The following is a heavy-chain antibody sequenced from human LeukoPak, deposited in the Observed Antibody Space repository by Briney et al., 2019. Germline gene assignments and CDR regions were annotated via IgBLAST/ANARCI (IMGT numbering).Heavy chain of an antibody. CDR3: ATSPNYYDSSGYPY. J-gene: IGHJ4*02. D-gene: IGHD3-22*01. CDR2: IYYSGST. V-gene: IGHV4-39*07. Sequence: LETLSLTCTVSGGSIGSSSYYWGWIRQPPGKGLEWIGSIYYSGSTYYNPSLKSRVTISVDTSKNQFSLKLSSVTAADTAVYYCATSPNYYDSSGYPYWGQGTLVTVSS. CDR1: GGSIGSSSYY.